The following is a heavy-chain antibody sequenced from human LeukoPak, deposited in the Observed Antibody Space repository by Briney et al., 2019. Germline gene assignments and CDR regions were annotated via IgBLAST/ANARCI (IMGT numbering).Heavy chain of an antibody. CDR1: GGSISTYY. CDR2: IYTSGST. J-gene: IGHJ6*03. D-gene: IGHD1-26*01. V-gene: IGHV4-4*07. Sequence: PSETLSLTCTVSGGSISTYYWSWIRQPAGKGLEWIGRIYTSGSTNYNPSLKSRVTISVDKSKNQFSLKLSSVTAADTAVYYCARDDGTEGANYYYYMDVWGKGTTVTVSS. CDR3: ARDDGTEGANYYYYMDV.